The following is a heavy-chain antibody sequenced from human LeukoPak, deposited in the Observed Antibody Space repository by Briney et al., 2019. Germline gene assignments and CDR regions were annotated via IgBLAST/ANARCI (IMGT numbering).Heavy chain of an antibody. Sequence: SVKVSCKASGGTFSSYAISWVRQAPGQGLEWMGGIIPIFGTANYAQKFQGRVTMTRDTSTSTVYMELSSLRSEDTAVYYCARPYDFWSGQGYWGQGTLVTVSS. D-gene: IGHD3-3*01. J-gene: IGHJ4*02. CDR3: ARPYDFWSGQGY. CDR2: IIPIFGTA. V-gene: IGHV1-69*05. CDR1: GGTFSSYA.